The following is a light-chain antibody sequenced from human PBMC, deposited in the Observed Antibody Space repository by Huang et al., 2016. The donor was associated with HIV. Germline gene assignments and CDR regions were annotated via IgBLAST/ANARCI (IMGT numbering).Light chain of an antibody. CDR2: AAS. J-gene: IGKJ1*01. Sequence: DIQMTQSPSSLSAFVGDKVTITCRASENIRKYLNWYQHKPGKAPNRLLYAASSLQSGVPSRFSGSGTGTDFNLTINSLQPEDYATYFCQQSYNAPRTFGQGTKVEIK. CDR3: QQSYNAPRT. CDR1: ENIRKY. V-gene: IGKV1-39*01.